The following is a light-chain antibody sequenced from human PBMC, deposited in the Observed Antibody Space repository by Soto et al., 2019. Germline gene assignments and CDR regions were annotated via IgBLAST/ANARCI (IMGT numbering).Light chain of an antibody. CDR1: QSVSRY. V-gene: IGKV3-11*01. J-gene: IGKJ5*01. CDR3: QQRSNWPLT. CDR2: DAS. Sequence: EIVLTQSPATLSLSPGERATLSCRASQSVSRYLVWFQQKPGQAPRLLIYDASNRATGIPARFSGSGSGTDFTLTISSQEPEDFAIYYCQQRSNWPLTCGQGPRLEIK.